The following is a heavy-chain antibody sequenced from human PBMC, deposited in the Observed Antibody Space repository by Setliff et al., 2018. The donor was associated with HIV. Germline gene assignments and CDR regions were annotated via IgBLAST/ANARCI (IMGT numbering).Heavy chain of an antibody. CDR2: ISSSSSYI. J-gene: IGHJ6*02. V-gene: IGHV3-21*01. Sequence: PGGSLRLSCAASGFTFSSYSMNWVRQAPGKGLEWVSSISSSSSYIYYADSVKGRLTISRDNAESSLYLQMNSLRAEDTAVYYCASPYCRSPSCYVDYYYYGLDLWGQGTTVTVSS. D-gene: IGHD2-2*01. CDR3: ASPYCRSPSCYVDYYYYGLDL. CDR1: GFTFSSYS.